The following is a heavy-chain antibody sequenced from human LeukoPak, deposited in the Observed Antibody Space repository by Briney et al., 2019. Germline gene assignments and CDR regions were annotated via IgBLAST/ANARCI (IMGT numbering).Heavy chain of an antibody. Sequence: HPGGSLRLSCAASGFTFSSYAMSWVRQAPGKGLEWVSAISGSGGSTYYADSVKGRFPISRDNSKNTLYLQMNSLRAEDTAVYYCAKAEDYDILTGWADYWGQGTLVTVSS. V-gene: IGHV3-23*01. J-gene: IGHJ4*02. CDR1: GFTFSSYA. CDR3: AKAEDYDILTGWADY. D-gene: IGHD3-9*01. CDR2: ISGSGGST.